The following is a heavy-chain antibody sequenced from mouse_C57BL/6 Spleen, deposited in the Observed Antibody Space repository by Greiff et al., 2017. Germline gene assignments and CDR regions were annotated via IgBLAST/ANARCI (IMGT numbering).Heavy chain of an antibody. Sequence: QVQLQQSGAELMKPGASVKLSCKATGYTFTGYWLAWVKQTPGHGLEWIGDILPGSGSTNYNEKFKGKATFTADTSSNTAYMQLSSLTTEDSAIYYCARPSSTVVATPFAYWGQGTLVTVSA. CDR2: ILPGSGST. V-gene: IGHV1-9*01. CDR3: ARPSSTVVATPFAY. D-gene: IGHD1-1*01. CDR1: GYTFTGYW. J-gene: IGHJ3*01.